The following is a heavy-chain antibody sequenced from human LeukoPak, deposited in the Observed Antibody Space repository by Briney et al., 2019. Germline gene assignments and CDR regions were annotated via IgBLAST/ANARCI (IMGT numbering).Heavy chain of an antibody. CDR3: ARAGYSSEFDS. D-gene: IGHD6-19*01. V-gene: IGHV3-30-3*01. CDR2: ISFDGSNK. CDR1: GFTFSSYD. J-gene: IGHJ5*01. Sequence: PGRSLRLSCAASGFTFSSYDMHWVRQAPGKGLEWVAVISFDGSNKYYADSVKGRFTISRDDAKNTLYLQMNSLIAEDTAVYFCARAGYSSEFDSWGQGTLATVSS.